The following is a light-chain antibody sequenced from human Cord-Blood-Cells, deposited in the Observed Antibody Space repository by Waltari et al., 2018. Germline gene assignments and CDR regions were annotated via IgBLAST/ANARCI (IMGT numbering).Light chain of an antibody. J-gene: IGLJ1*01. V-gene: IGLV2-23*01. Sequence: QSALTQPAPVPGSPGQPITISCTGTSSDVGSYNLVSWYQQHPGKAPKLMIYEGSQRPSGVSNRFAGSKSGNTASLTISGLQAEDEADYYCCSYAGSSTYVFGTGTKVTVL. CDR1: SSDVGSYNL. CDR2: EGS. CDR3: CSYAGSSTYV.